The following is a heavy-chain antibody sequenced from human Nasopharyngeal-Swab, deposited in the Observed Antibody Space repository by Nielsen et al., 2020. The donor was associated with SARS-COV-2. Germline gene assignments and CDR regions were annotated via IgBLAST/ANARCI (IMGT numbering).Heavy chain of an antibody. CDR2: INHSGST. J-gene: IGHJ4*02. Sequence: WIRQPPGKGLEWIGEINHSGSTNYNPSLKSRVTISVDTSKNQFSLKLSSVTAADTAVYYCARGFRHYYGSGSDRFDYWGQGTLVTASS. CDR3: ARGFRHYYGSGSDRFDY. V-gene: IGHV4-34*01. D-gene: IGHD3-10*01.